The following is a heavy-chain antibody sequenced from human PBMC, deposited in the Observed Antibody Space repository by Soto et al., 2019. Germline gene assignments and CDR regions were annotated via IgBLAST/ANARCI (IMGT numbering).Heavy chain of an antibody. Sequence: QVQLQQWGAGLLKPSETLSLTCAVYGGSFSGYYWSWIRQPPGKGLEWIGEINHSGSTNYNPPLSRRVPIPVDTSNNQSSLKRRPVTAAHTAVYYCARGLERRYFDWLQIPFYFDYWGQGTLVTVSS. CDR3: ARGLERRYFDWLQIPFYFDY. CDR1: GGSFSGYY. D-gene: IGHD3-9*01. CDR2: INHSGST. J-gene: IGHJ4*02. V-gene: IGHV4-34*01.